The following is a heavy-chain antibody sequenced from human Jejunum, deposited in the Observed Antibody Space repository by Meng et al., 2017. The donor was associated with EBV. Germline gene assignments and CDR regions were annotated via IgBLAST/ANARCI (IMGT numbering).Heavy chain of an antibody. J-gene: IGHJ4*02. CDR2: MHPGGST. CDR3: AKSNDYSLNS. CDR1: GDSTSSSHW. D-gene: IGHD4-11*01. V-gene: IGHV4-4*02. Sequence: QGELQESGPGLVKPSGTLSLTCAVFGDSTSSSHWWSWVRQPPGKGLEWIGEMHPGGSTNYNPSLKSRVTISVDNSKNQFSLKLTSVTAADTAVYYCAKSNDYSLNSWGQGTLVTVSS.